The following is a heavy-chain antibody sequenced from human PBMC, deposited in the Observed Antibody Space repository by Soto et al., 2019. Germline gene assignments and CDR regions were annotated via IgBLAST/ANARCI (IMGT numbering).Heavy chain of an antibody. Sequence: EVQLLESGGGLVQPGGSLRLSCAASGFTFSSYAMSWVRQAPGKGLEWVSAISGSGGSTYYADSVKGRFTISRDNSKNTLYLQMNSPRAEDTAVYYCAKDPTYDSSGYYYSGWFDPWGQGTLVTVSS. V-gene: IGHV3-23*01. CDR3: AKDPTYDSSGYYYSGWFDP. CDR2: ISGSGGST. CDR1: GFTFSSYA. J-gene: IGHJ5*02. D-gene: IGHD3-22*01.